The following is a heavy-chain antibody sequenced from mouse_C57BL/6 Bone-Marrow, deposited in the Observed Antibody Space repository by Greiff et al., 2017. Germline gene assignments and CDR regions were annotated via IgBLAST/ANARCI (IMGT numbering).Heavy chain of an antibody. J-gene: IGHJ4*01. CDR1: GYAFSSYW. Sequence: VKLMESGAELVKPGASVKISCKASGYAFSSYWMNWVKQRPGKGLEWIGQIYPGDGDTNYNGKFKGKATLTADKSSSTAYMQLSSLTSEDSAVYFCARENYGSRVYAMDYWGQGTSVTVSS. V-gene: IGHV1-80*01. D-gene: IGHD1-1*01. CDR2: IYPGDGDT. CDR3: ARENYGSRVYAMDY.